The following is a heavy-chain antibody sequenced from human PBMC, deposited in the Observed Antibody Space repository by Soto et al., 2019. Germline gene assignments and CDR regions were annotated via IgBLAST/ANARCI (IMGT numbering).Heavy chain of an antibody. D-gene: IGHD3-9*01. CDR2: IYYSGST. CDR3: VAFDWLWTYYYGMDV. J-gene: IGHJ6*02. Sequence: QLQLQESGPGLVKPSETLSLTCTVSGGSISSSSYYWGWIRQPPGKGLEWIGSIYYSGSTYYNPSLKSRVTISVDTSKNQFSLKLSSVTAADTAVYYCVAFDWLWTYYYGMDVWGQGTTVTVSS. V-gene: IGHV4-39*01. CDR1: GGSISSSSYY.